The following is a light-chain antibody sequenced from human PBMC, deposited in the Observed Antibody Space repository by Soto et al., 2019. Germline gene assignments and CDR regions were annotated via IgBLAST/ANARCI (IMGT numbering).Light chain of an antibody. V-gene: IGKV3-11*01. CDR1: QSVRSY. CDR2: ETS. J-gene: IGKJ4*01. CDR3: QQWSDWPPT. Sequence: EIVLTQSPATLSLSPGERATLSCRACQSVRSYLNWYQQKPGQAPRLLIHETSNRATGIPDRFTGSGSGTDFTLTISSLEPEDFAVYHCQQWSDWPPTFGGGTKVEI.